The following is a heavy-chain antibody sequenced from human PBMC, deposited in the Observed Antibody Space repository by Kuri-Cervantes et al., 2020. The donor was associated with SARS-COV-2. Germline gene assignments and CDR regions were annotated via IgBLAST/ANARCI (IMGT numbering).Heavy chain of an antibody. V-gene: IGHV3-30*18. D-gene: IGHD6-13*01. CDR3: AKVIAAAGSFDY. Sequence: GESLKISCAASGFTFSSYGMHWVRQAPGKGLEWVAVISYDGSNKYYADSVKGRFTISRDNSKNTLYLQMNGLRAEDTAVYYCAKVIAAAGSFDYWGQGTLVTVSS. J-gene: IGHJ4*02. CDR2: ISYDGSNK. CDR1: GFTFSSYG.